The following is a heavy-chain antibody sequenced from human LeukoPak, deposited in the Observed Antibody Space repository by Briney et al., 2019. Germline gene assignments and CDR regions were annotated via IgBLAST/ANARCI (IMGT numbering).Heavy chain of an antibody. D-gene: IGHD3-3*01. V-gene: IGHV4-4*02. CDR3: AREGGFYRPLDY. CDR1: GGSVTSTNW. CDR2: VHLDGRS. Sequence: SQTLSLTCDVSGGSVTSTNWWTWVRQPPGKGLEWIGEVHLDGRSNYNPSLKSRLIMSVDLPENHISLKLTSVTAADPAVYYCAREGGFYRPLDYSGQGTLVTVSS. J-gene: IGHJ4*02.